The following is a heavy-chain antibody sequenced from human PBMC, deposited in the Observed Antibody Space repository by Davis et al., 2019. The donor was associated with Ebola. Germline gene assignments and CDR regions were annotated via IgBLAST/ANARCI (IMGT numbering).Heavy chain of an antibody. J-gene: IGHJ4*02. Sequence: MPSETLSLTCTVSGGSISNSDFNYWGWIRQPPGKGLEWIGSIYYSGSTYYNPSLKSRVTISVDTSKNQFSLKLSSVTAADTAVYYCARGPDEVDYWGQGTLVTVSS. CDR2: IYYSGST. CDR1: GGSISNSDFNY. CDR3: ARGPDEVDY. V-gene: IGHV4-39*07.